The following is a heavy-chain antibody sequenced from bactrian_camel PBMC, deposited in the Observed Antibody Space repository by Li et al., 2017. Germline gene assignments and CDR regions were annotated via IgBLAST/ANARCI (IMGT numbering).Heavy chain of an antibody. J-gene: IGHJ6*01. Sequence: HVQLVESGGGSALAGGSHRLSCAASGYTYSRYCMGWFRQPPGKEREGVAVIEPSGIEDKTYADSVKGRVTISVDRAKRILYLQMNNLKPEDTAMYYCAVHRLHCGHGTWAIPAADFDYWGQGTQVTVSS. D-gene: IGHD2*01. CDR3: AVHRLHCGHGTWAIPAADFDY. CDR1: GYTYSRYC. V-gene: IGHV3S6*01. CDR2: IEPSGIEDK.